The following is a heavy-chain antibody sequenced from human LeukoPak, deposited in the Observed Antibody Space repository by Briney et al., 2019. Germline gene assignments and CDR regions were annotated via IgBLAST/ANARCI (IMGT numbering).Heavy chain of an antibody. Sequence: GGSLRLSCAASGFTFSSYWMSWVRQAPGKGLEWVANIKQDGSEKYYVDSVKGRFTISRDNAKDSLYLQMNSLRAEDTAVYYCARAESPYCSSTSCANWFDPWGQGTLVTVSS. D-gene: IGHD2-2*01. CDR3: ARAESPYCSSTSCANWFDP. CDR1: GFTFSSYW. J-gene: IGHJ5*02. V-gene: IGHV3-7*01. CDR2: IKQDGSEK.